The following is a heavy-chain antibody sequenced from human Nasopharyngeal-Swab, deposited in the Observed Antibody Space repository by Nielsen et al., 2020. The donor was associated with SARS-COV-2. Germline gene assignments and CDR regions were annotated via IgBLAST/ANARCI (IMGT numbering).Heavy chain of an antibody. V-gene: IGHV1-46*01. CDR3: AIGLKVAAGSQFDY. CDR2: FNPSGGGT. Sequence: WVQPAPRLGLEWMRLFNPSGGGTCEAQKYQGRVTLSKDTSTSTGYVKLSRLTSEDAAVYYCAIGLKVAAGSQFDYWGQGTLVTVSS. J-gene: IGHJ4*02. D-gene: IGHD6-19*01.